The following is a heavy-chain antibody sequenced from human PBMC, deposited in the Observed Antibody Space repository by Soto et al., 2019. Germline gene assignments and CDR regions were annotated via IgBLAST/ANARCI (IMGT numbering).Heavy chain of an antibody. Sequence: KPSETLSLTCTVSGGSISSSSYYWGWIRQPPGKGLEWIGSIYYSGSTYYNPSLKSRVTISVDTSKNQFSLKLSSVTAADTAVYYCARHRTLLASDYWGQGTLVTVSS. J-gene: IGHJ4*02. CDR1: GGSISSSSYY. CDR3: ARHRTLLASDY. CDR2: IYYSGST. V-gene: IGHV4-39*01. D-gene: IGHD1-26*01.